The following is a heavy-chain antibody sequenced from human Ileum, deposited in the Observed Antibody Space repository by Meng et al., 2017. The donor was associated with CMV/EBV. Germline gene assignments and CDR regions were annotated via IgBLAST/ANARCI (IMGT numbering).Heavy chain of an antibody. Sequence: SETLSLTCTVSGASITSDNYYWAWIRQPPGKGLEWIGTIYYSGSANYNPSLQSRVTMSVDTSKNQFSLNLRSVTAADTALYYCARSRHHYDGYGYKPWGQGMLVTVSS. CDR3: ARSRHHYDGYGYKP. CDR2: IYYSGSA. CDR1: GASITSDNYY. V-gene: IGHV4-39*07. J-gene: IGHJ5*02. D-gene: IGHD5-18*01.